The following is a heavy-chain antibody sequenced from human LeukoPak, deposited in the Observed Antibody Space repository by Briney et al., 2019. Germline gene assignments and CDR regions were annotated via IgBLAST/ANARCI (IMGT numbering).Heavy chain of an antibody. V-gene: IGHV3-30*18. D-gene: IGHD2-2*01. CDR3: AKEYCSSTSCYFDY. CDR1: GFTFSSYG. J-gene: IGHJ4*02. CDR2: ISYDGSNK. Sequence: PGGSLRLSCAASGFTFSSYGMHWVRQAPGKGLEWVAVISYDGSNKYYADSVKGRFTISRDNSKSTLYLQMNSLRAEDTAVYYCAKEYCSSTSCYFDYWGQGTLVTVSS.